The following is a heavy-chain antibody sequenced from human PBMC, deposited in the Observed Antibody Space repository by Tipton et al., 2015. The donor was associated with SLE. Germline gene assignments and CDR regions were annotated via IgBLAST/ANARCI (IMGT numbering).Heavy chain of an antibody. V-gene: IGHV4-59*08. CDR1: GGSFSGYY. CDR2: IYYSGST. CDR3: ARHEAYSGSSPFDI. Sequence: TLSLTCAVYGGSFSGYYWTWIRQPPGKGLEWIGYIYYSGSTYYNPSLRSRLTISLDTSTNQFSLKLTSVTAADTAVYYCARHEAYSGSSPFDIWGHGTMVTVSS. J-gene: IGHJ3*02. D-gene: IGHD1-26*01.